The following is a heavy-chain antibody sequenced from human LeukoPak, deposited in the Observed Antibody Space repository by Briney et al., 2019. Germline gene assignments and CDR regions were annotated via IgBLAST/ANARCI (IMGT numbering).Heavy chain of an antibody. J-gene: IGHJ4*02. Sequence: PGRSLRLSCAVSGFTFSSYAMHWVRQAPGKGLEWVAVISYDGSNKYYADSVKGRFTISRDNSKNTLYLQMNSLRAEDTAVYYCARDWGSTFDYWGQGTLVTVSS. CDR2: ISYDGSNK. D-gene: IGHD3-16*01. CDR1: GFTFSSYA. CDR3: ARDWGSTFDY. V-gene: IGHV3-30-3*01.